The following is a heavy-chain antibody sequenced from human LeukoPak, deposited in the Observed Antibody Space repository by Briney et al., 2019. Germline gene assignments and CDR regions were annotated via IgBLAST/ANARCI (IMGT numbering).Heavy chain of an antibody. CDR3: ARDIGPRRYCSSTSCSFDP. Sequence: SETLSLTCAVYGGSFSVYYWSWIRQPPGKGLEWIGEINHSGSTNYNPSLKSRVTISVDTSKNQFSLKLSSVTAADTAVYYCARDIGPRRYCSSTSCSFDPWGQGTLVTVSS. CDR2: INHSGST. J-gene: IGHJ5*02. V-gene: IGHV4-34*01. CDR1: GGSFSVYY. D-gene: IGHD2-2*01.